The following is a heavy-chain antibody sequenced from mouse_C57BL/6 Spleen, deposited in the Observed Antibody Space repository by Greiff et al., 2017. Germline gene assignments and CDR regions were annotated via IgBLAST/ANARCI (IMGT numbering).Heavy chain of an antibody. CDR2: IDPENGDT. Sequence: VQLKESGAELVRPGASVKLSCTASGFNIKDDYMHWVKQRPEQGLEWIGWIDPENGDTEYASKFQGKATITADTSSNTAYLQLSSLTSEDTAVYYYSSARVATEDFWGQGTSVTVSS. J-gene: IGHJ4*01. CDR1: GFNIKDDY. V-gene: IGHV14-4*01. D-gene: IGHD1-1*01. CDR3: SSARVATEDF.